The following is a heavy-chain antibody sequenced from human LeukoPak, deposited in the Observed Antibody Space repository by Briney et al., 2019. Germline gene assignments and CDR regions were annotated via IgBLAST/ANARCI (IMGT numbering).Heavy chain of an antibody. Sequence: SETLSLTCTVSGGSISSGSYYWSWIRQPAGKGLEWIGRIYTSGSTNYNPSLKSRVTISVDTSKNQFSLKLSSVTAADTAVYYCARELAIAAAGKTNWFDPWGQGTLVTVSS. CDR2: IYTSGST. V-gene: IGHV4-61*02. J-gene: IGHJ5*02. D-gene: IGHD6-13*01. CDR1: GGSISSGSYY. CDR3: ARELAIAAAGKTNWFDP.